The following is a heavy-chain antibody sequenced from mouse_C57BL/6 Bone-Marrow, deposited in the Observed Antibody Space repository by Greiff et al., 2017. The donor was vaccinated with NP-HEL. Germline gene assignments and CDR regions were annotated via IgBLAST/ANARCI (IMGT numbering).Heavy chain of an antibody. CDR2: IHPNSGST. D-gene: IGHD2-2*01. V-gene: IGHV1-64*01. Sequence: QVQLKQSGAELVKPGASVKLSCKASGYTFTSYWMHWVKQRPGQGLEWIGMIHPNSGSTNYNEKFKSKATLTVDKSSSTAYMQLSSLTSEDSAVYDCAKWVRRYWYFDVWGTGTTVTVSS. CDR3: AKWVRRYWYFDV. J-gene: IGHJ1*03. CDR1: GYTFTSYW.